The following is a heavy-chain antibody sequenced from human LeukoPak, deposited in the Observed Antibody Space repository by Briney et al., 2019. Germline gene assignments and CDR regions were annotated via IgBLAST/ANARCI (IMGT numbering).Heavy chain of an antibody. CDR1: GFTFSSYG. D-gene: IGHD2-2*01. CDR3: AKDGPAASYYYYGMDV. CDR2: ISGSGGST. Sequence: GGSLRLSCAASGFTFSSYGMHWVRQAPGKGLEWVSAISGSGGSTYYADSVKGRFTISRDNSKNTLYLQMNSLRAEDTAVYYCAKDGPAASYYYYGMDVWGQGTTVTVSS. J-gene: IGHJ6*02. V-gene: IGHV3-23*01.